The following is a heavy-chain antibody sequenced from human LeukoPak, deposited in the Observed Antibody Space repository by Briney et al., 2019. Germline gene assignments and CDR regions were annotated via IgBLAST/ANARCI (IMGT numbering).Heavy chain of an antibody. CDR1: GGTFSSYA. V-gene: IGHV1-69*13. CDR3: ARVRPYYYDSSGYLRAFDI. J-gene: IGHJ3*02. CDR2: IIPIFGTA. D-gene: IGHD3-22*01. Sequence: ASVKVSCKASGGTFSSYAISWVRQAPGQGLEWMGGIIPIFGTANYAQKFQGRVTITADESTSTAYMELSSLRSEDTAVYYCARVRPYYYDSSGYLRAFDIWGQGTMVTVSS.